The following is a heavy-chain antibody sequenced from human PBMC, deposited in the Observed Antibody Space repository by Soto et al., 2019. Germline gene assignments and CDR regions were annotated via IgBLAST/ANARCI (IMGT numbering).Heavy chain of an antibody. V-gene: IGHV1-46*01. CDR2: ITPSVGST. CDR3: ARDHASTLIQLCPRGFDY. D-gene: IGHD5-18*01. Sequence: QVQLVQSGAEVKKPGASVKVSCKASGYTFTSYYMHWVRQAPGQGLEWMGIITPSVGSTSYAQKFQGRVTMTRDTSMSTVYSELSSLRSEDTTVYYCARDHASTLIQLCPRGFDYWGQGTLVTVSS. J-gene: IGHJ4*02. CDR1: GYTFTSYY.